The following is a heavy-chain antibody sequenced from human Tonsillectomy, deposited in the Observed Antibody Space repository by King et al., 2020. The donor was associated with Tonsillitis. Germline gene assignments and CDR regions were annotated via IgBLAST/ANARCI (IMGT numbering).Heavy chain of an antibody. D-gene: IGHD2-8*01. J-gene: IGHJ5*02. Sequence: VQLVESGAEVKKPGESLKISCKGSGYSFTSYWIGWVRQMPGKGLEWMGIIYPGDSDTRYSPSFQGQVTVSADKSISTAYLQWSSLKASVTAIYYCARCHCTNGICYPSWFDPWGQGTLVTVSS. CDR3: ARCHCTNGICYPSWFDP. CDR2: IYPGDSDT. V-gene: IGHV5-51*01. CDR1: GYSFTSYW.